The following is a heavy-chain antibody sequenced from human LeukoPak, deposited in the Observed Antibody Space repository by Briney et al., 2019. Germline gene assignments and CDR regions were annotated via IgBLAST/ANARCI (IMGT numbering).Heavy chain of an antibody. D-gene: IGHD6-19*01. CDR2: IYYSGST. Sequence: KTSETLSLTCTVSGGSISSYYWSWIRQPPGKGLEWIGYIYYSGSTNYNPSLKSRVTISVDTSKNHFSLKLSSVTAADTAVYYCARVEGGSGWYYFDYWGQGTLVTVSS. J-gene: IGHJ4*02. CDR3: ARVEGGSGWYYFDY. V-gene: IGHV4-59*01. CDR1: GGSISSYY.